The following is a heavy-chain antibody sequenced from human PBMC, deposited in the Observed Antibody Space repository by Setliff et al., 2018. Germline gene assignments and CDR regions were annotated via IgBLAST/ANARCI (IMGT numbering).Heavy chain of an antibody. Sequence: GGSLRLSCAASGFTFDDYGMSWVRQAPGKGLEWVSGISWNRGSIGYADSVKGRFTIPRDNAKNSLYLQMNSLSAEDTALYYCAKDIAVAGTITGFDYWGQGTLVTVSS. CDR2: ISWNRGSI. CDR3: AKDIAVAGTITGFDY. V-gene: IGHV3-9*01. CDR1: GFTFDDYG. J-gene: IGHJ4*02. D-gene: IGHD6-19*01.